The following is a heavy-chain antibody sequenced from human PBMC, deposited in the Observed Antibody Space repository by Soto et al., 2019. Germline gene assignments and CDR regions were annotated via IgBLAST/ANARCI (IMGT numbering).Heavy chain of an antibody. J-gene: IGHJ4*02. Sequence: QEQLVESGGGVVQPGRSLRLSCVVSGFTFSTYGMHWVRQAPGKGLEWVAVVSFDGSKKYTTDSVKGRFTISRDNSKNRLHLQMNILLPDETVVYYCAKGMVHVGMVLGLWCQGALVTVSS. D-gene: IGHD3-10*01. CDR3: AKGMVHVGMVLGL. V-gene: IGHV3-30*18. CDR1: GFTFSTYG. CDR2: VSFDGSKK.